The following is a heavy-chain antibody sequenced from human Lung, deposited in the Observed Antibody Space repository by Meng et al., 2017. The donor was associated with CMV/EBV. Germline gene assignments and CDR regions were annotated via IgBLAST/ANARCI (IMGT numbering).Heavy chain of an antibody. Sequence: GESXKISCVASGFTSTRHWMVWVRQPPGKGLEWVANIKEDGSTNLYGDSVKGRFTISRDNTKNSLFLKINSLRVEDTAVYYCARGPGIVGFWGQGTVVTVSS. CDR3: ARGPGIVGF. V-gene: IGHV3-7*01. D-gene: IGHD1-26*01. CDR1: GFTSTRHW. CDR2: IKEDGSTN. J-gene: IGHJ4*02.